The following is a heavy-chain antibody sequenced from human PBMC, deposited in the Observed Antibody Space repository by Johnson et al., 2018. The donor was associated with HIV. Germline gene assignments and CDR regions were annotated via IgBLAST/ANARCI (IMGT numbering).Heavy chain of an antibody. CDR1: GFTFSSYW. D-gene: IGHD2/OR15-2a*01. V-gene: IGHV3-30*18. CDR3: AKAQAFRGAFDI. Sequence: QVRLVESGGGLVQPGGSMRLSCAASGFTFSSYWMHWVRQAPGKGLEWVAVISYDGSNKYYADSVKGRFTISRDNSKNTLYLQMNSLRAEDTALYYCAKAQAFRGAFDIWGLGTMVTVSS. J-gene: IGHJ3*02. CDR2: ISYDGSNK.